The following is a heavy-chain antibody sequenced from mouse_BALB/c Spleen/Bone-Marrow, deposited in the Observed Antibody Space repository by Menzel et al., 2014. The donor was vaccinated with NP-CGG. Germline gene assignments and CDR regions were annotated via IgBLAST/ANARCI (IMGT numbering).Heavy chain of an antibody. V-gene: IGHV5-17*02. CDR1: GFTFSSFG. CDR2: INSGSSTI. CDR3: TRGGNWDDFDY. Sequence: EVNLVESGGGLVQPGGSRKLSCVASGFTFSSFGMHWVRQAPEKGLEWVAYINSGSSTIYYADTVKGRFTISRDNPKNTLFLQMTSLRSEDTAMYYCTRGGNWDDFDYWGQGSTLAVSS. D-gene: IGHD4-1*01. J-gene: IGHJ2*01.